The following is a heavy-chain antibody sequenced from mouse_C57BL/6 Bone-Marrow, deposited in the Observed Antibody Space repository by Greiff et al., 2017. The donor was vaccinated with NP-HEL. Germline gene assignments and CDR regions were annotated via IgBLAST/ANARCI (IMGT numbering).Heavy chain of an antibody. D-gene: IGHD1-1*01. CDR2: ISNGGGST. V-gene: IGHV5-12*01. Sequence: EVQGVESGGGLVQPGGSLKLSCAASGFTFSDYYMYWVRQTPEKRLEWVAYISNGGGSTYYPDTVKGRFTISRDNAKNTLYLQMSRLKSEDTAMYYCARGVTTEDAMDYWGQGTSVTVSS. CDR3: ARGVTTEDAMDY. CDR1: GFTFSDYY. J-gene: IGHJ4*01.